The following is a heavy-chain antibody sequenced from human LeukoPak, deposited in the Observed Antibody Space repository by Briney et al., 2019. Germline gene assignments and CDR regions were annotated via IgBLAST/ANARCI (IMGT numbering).Heavy chain of an antibody. V-gene: IGHV3-23*01. CDR3: AKPHYDILTGYYPIGDY. D-gene: IGHD3-9*01. J-gene: IGHJ4*02. Sequence: GGSLRLSCAVSGFTFTSYWMTWVRQAPGKGLEWVSAISGSGGSTYYADSVKGRFTISRDNSKDTLYLQMNSLRAEDTAVYYCAKPHYDILTGYYPIGDYWGQGTLVTVSS. CDR2: ISGSGGST. CDR1: GFTFTSYW.